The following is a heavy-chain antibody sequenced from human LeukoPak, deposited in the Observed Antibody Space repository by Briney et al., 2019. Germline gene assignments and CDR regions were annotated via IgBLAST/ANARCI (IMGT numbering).Heavy chain of an antibody. CDR1: GFTFSSYS. D-gene: IGHD4-17*01. Sequence: GGSLGLSCAASGFTFSSYSMNWVRQAPGKGLEWVSSISSSSYIYYADSVKGRFTISRDNAKNSLYLQMNSLRAEDTAVYYCARDDYGDWNYFDYWGQGTLVTVSS. CDR2: ISSSSYI. V-gene: IGHV3-21*01. CDR3: ARDDYGDWNYFDY. J-gene: IGHJ4*02.